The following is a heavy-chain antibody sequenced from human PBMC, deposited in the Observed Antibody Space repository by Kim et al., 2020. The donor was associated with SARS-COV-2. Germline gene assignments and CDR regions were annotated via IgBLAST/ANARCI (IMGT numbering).Heavy chain of an antibody. CDR3: ARLWFGELSGY. D-gene: IGHD3-10*01. V-gene: IGHV4-39*01. Sequence: SETLSLTCTVSGGSISSSSYYWGWIRQPPGKGLEWIGSIYYSGGTYYNPSLKSRVTISVDTSKNQFSLKLSSVTAADTAVYYCARLWFGELSGYWGQGTLVTVSS. J-gene: IGHJ4*02. CDR1: GGSISSSSYY. CDR2: IYYSGGT.